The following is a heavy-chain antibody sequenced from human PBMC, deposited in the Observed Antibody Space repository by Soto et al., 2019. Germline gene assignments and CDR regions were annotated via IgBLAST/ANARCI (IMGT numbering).Heavy chain of an antibody. D-gene: IGHD2-2*01. V-gene: IGHV1-2*02. CDR2: INPNSGGT. Sequence: SVKVSCEASGYTFTGYYMHWVRQAPGQGLEWMGWINPNSGGTNYAQKFQGRVTMTRDTSISTAYMELSRLRSDDTAVYYCAREGAGQLTYYYYGMDVWGQGTTVTV. J-gene: IGHJ6*02. CDR3: AREGAGQLTYYYYGMDV. CDR1: GYTFTGYY.